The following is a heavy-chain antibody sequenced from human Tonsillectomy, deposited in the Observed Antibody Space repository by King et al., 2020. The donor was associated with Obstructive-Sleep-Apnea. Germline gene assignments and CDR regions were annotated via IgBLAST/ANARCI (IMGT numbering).Heavy chain of an antibody. Sequence: GQLVQSGGGLVQPGGSLRLSCAASGFTFSSYAMSWVRQAPGKGLEWVSAISGSGGSTYSVDSVKVRFNISRDNSKNMLYLQMNSLGAEDTAVYYCAKAAVGHWYFDLWGRGTLVTVSS. CDR2: ISGSGGST. V-gene: IGHV3-23*04. CDR1: GFTFSSYA. D-gene: IGHD6-13*01. J-gene: IGHJ2*01. CDR3: AKAAVGHWYFDL.